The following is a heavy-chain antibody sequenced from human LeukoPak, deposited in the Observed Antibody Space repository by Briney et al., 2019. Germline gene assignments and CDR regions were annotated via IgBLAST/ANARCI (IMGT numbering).Heavy chain of an antibody. J-gene: IGHJ3*02. D-gene: IGHD3-22*01. V-gene: IGHV3-48*04. CDR3: ARDSASIGHNDAFDI. CDR2: ISGNSATI. Sequence: GGSLRLSCAASGFTFNSYHMNWVRQAPGKGLEWVSYISGNSATIYYVDSVKGRFTISRDNAENSLYLQMNRLRAEDTAVYYCARDSASIGHNDAFDIWGQGTMVTVSS. CDR1: GFTFNSYH.